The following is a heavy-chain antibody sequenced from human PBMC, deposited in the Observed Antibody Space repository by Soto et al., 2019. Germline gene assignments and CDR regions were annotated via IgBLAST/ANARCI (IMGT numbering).Heavy chain of an antibody. CDR2: ISGGGGST. V-gene: IGHV3-23*01. CDR1: GFAFSTYA. J-gene: IGHJ6*02. D-gene: IGHD6-13*01. CDR3: ARGFGEQPLEWSKDYYYYGMDI. Sequence: GGSLRLSCAASGFAFSTYAMTWVRQAPGMGLEWVSAISGGGGSTYYADSVKGRFTISRDNSKNTLYLQMNSLRAEDTAVYYCARGFGEQPLEWSKDYYYYGMDIWGQGTTVTVSS.